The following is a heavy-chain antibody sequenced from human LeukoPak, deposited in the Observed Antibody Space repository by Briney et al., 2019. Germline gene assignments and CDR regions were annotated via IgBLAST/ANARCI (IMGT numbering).Heavy chain of an antibody. CDR1: GFTLGNYW. Sequence: GGSLRLSCPASGFTLGNYWMTWVRQAPGMGLEWVANINEGGSEKFYVDSVEGLFTISRDSAQNSLYLQMNGLRAEDTAIYYCARAVRRFYESCFDYWGQGTLVTVSS. D-gene: IGHD2/OR15-2a*01. J-gene: IGHJ4*02. CDR3: ARAVRRFYESCFDY. CDR2: INEGGSEK. V-gene: IGHV3-7*01.